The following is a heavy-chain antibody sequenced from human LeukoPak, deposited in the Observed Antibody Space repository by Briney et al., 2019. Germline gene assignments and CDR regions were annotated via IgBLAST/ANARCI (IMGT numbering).Heavy chain of an antibody. CDR3: ARDPYCSSTSCYTVEHRGDY. CDR1: GFTFSSYA. V-gene: IGHV3-23*01. J-gene: IGHJ4*02. D-gene: IGHD2-2*02. CDR2: ISGSGDST. Sequence: GGSLRLSCAASGFTFSSYAMTWVRQAPGKGLEWVSTISGSGDSTYYAVSVKGRFTISRDNSMNTLYLQMNSLRAEDTAVYYCARDPYCSSTSCYTVEHRGDYWGQGTLVTVSS.